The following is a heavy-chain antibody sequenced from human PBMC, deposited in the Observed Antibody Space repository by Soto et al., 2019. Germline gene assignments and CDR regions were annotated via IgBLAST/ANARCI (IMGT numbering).Heavy chain of an antibody. Sequence: QVQLVQSGAEVKKPGSSVKISCKASGGTFSSYGINWVRQAPGHGLELMGKIIPIFGRANYAQKFQGSVTITADEPTSTAYMDLSSLRSEDTAVYYCASDVGATRNYYYGMDVWGHGTTVTVTS. CDR2: IIPIFGRA. V-gene: IGHV1-69*18. CDR1: GGTFSSYG. CDR3: ASDVGATRNYYYGMDV. D-gene: IGHD1-26*01. J-gene: IGHJ6*02.